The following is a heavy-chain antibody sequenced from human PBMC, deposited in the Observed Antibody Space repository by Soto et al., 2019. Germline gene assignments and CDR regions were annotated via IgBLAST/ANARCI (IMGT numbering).Heavy chain of an antibody. CDR3: ARILMWTQLYYFDY. CDR1: GFSLSNVRMG. D-gene: IGHD5-18*01. J-gene: IGHJ4*02. Sequence: SGPTLVNPTETLTLTCTVSGFSLSNVRMGVSWIRQPPGKALEWLAHIFSNDEKSYSTSLKSRLTISKDTSKSQVVLTMTNMDPVDTATYYCARILMWTQLYYFDYWGQGTLVTVSS. CDR2: IFSNDEK. V-gene: IGHV2-26*01.